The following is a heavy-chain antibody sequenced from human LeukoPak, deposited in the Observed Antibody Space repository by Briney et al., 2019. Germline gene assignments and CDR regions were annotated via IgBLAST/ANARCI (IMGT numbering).Heavy chain of an antibody. CDR1: GFTLSGNY. J-gene: IGHJ3*02. D-gene: IGHD3-16*01. CDR3: AREGGGSAFDI. Sequence: GGSLRLSCAASGFTLSGNYMRWVRQAPGKGLEWVSIIYSGGSTYYADSVKGRFTISRHNSKNTMYLQMNSLRAEDTGVYYCAREGGGSAFDIWGQGTMVTVSS. CDR2: IYSGGST. V-gene: IGHV3-53*04.